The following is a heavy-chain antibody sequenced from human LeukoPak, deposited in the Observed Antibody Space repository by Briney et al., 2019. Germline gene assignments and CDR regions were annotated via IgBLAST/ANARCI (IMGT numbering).Heavy chain of an antibody. CDR1: GGSFTTSA. J-gene: IGHJ4*02. CDR3: ASDIAESATPHDS. D-gene: IGHD2-2*01. V-gene: IGHV1-69*04. CDR2: IIPMLDIA. Sequence: SVKVSCRASGGSFTTSAISWVRLAPGQGLEWMGRIIPMLDIAKYAQKFQGRVTITADKSTNTAYMELNSFRSEDTAFYYCASDIAESATPHDSWGQGTLVTVSS.